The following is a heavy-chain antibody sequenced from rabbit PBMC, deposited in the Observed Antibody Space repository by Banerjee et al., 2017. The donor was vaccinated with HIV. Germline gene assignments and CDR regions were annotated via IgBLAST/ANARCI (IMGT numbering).Heavy chain of an antibody. J-gene: IGHJ6*01. Sequence: QSLEESGGDLVKPGASLTLTCTASGFDLSSYYMCWVRQAPGKGLEWIACIDVGGSSTTWHASWAKGRFTISKTSSTTVTLKMTSLTGADTATYFCARLPSNYHNGMDLWGPGTLVTVS. V-gene: IGHV1S40*01. CDR1: GFDLSSYY. CDR2: IDVGGSSTT. D-gene: IGHD8-1*01. CDR3: ARLPSNYHNGMDL.